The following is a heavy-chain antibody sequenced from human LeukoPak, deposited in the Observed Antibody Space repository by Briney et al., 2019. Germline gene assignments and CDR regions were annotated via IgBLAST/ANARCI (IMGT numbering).Heavy chain of an antibody. D-gene: IGHD4-17*01. CDR2: INPSGGST. CDR1: GSTFTSYY. J-gene: IGHJ5*02. V-gene: IGHV1-46*01. CDR3: ARSPRPDGDSQLGGLT. Sequence: ASVKVSCKASGSTFTSYYMHWVRQAPGQGLEWMAIINPSGGSTSYAQKFQGRVTMTRDTSTSTVYMELISLRSEDTAVYYCARSPRPDGDSQLGGLTWRQGTLLTVSS.